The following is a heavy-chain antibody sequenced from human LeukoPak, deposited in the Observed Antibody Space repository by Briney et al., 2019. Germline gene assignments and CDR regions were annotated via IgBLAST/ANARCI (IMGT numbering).Heavy chain of an antibody. V-gene: IGHV3-53*01. Sequence: GGSLRLSCAASGFTVSSNYMSWVRQAPGKGLEWVSVIYSGGGTYYADSVKGRFTISRDNSKNTLYLQMNSLRAEDTAVYYCARDRRQAGMGFDYWGQGTLVTVSS. J-gene: IGHJ4*02. CDR2: IYSGGGT. D-gene: IGHD6-13*01. CDR3: ARDRRQAGMGFDY. CDR1: GFTVSSNY.